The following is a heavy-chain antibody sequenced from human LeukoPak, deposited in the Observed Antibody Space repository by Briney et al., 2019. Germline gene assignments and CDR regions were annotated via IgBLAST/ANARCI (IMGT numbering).Heavy chain of an antibody. D-gene: IGHD5-24*01. Sequence: PGGSLRLSCTASGLTFSSFAMRWVRQAPGKGLEWVSAMSGSGRSTYYADAVRGRFTVSRDNSKNTLYLQMNSLRAEHTALYYCAKMKGATYHYYYAMDLWGKGTTVAVSS. V-gene: IGHV3-23*01. CDR2: MSGSGRST. CDR1: GLTFSSFA. J-gene: IGHJ6*04. CDR3: AKMKGATYHYYYAMDL.